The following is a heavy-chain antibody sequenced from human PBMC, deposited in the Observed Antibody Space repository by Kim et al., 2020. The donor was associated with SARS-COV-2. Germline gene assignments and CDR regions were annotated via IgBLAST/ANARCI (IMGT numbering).Heavy chain of an antibody. Sequence: YYVESVKGRFTISRDNAKNMLYLQMNSLRLEDTAVFYCARAGAGTFDIDYWGQGTLVTVSS. J-gene: IGHJ4*02. CDR3: ARAGAGTFDIDY. D-gene: IGHD1-1*01. V-gene: IGHV3-33*01.